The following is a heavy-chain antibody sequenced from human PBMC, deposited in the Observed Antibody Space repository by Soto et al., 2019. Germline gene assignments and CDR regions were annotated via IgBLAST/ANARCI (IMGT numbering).Heavy chain of an antibody. V-gene: IGHV1-3*01. Sequence: GASVKVSCKASGYTFTSYAIHWVRQAPGQRLEWMGWINAGIGNTKYSPKFQGRVTITRDTSARTAYMEVSSLRFEDTAVYYCAREYCSSSSCYSWFDPWGQGTLVTVSS. CDR1: GYTFTSYA. CDR2: INAGIGNT. J-gene: IGHJ5*02. D-gene: IGHD2-2*01. CDR3: AREYCSSSSCYSWFDP.